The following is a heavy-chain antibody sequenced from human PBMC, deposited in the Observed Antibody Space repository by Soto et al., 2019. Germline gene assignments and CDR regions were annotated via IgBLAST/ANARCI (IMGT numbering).Heavy chain of an antibody. J-gene: IGHJ5*02. CDR1: GYTLSTYA. V-gene: IGHV1-3*01. CDR3: ARDYYGSGSYYPPNWFDP. Sequence: GASVKVSCKASGYTLSTYARHWVRQAPGQRLEWMGWINAGNGNTKYSQKFQGRVTITRDTSASTAYMELSGLRSEDTAVYYCARDYYGSGSYYPPNWFDPWGQGTLVTVSS. CDR2: INAGNGNT. D-gene: IGHD3-10*01.